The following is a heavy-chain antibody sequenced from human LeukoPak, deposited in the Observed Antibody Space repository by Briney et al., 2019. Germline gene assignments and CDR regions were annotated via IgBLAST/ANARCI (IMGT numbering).Heavy chain of an antibody. V-gene: IGHV1-8*01. CDR2: MNPNSGNT. CDR1: GYTFTSYD. CDR3: ASQTYYYDSSGYYRTI. Sequence: ASVKVSCKASGYTFTSYDINWVRQATGQGLEWMGWMNPNSGNTGYAQKFQGRVTITADKSTSTAYMELSSLRSEDTAVYYCASQTYYYDSSGYYRTIWGQGTMVTVSS. D-gene: IGHD3-22*01. J-gene: IGHJ3*02.